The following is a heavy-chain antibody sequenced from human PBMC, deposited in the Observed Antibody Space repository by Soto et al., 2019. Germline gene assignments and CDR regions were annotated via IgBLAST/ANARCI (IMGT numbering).Heavy chain of an antibody. CDR1: GFTFSNAW. V-gene: IGHV3-15*01. Sequence: GGSLRLSCAASGFTFSNAWMSWVRQAPGKGLEWVGRIKSKTDGGTTDYAAPVKGRFTISRDDSKNTLYLQMNSLKTEDTTVYYCTTKEYSSPAGYGMDVWGQGTTVTVSS. CDR3: TTKEYSSPAGYGMDV. CDR2: IKSKTDGGTT. J-gene: IGHJ6*02. D-gene: IGHD6-6*01.